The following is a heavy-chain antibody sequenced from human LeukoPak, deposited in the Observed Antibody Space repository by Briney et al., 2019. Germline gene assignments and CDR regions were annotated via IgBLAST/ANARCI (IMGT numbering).Heavy chain of an antibody. CDR3: ARGLKEGVALTFDY. CDR1: GGSFSGYY. J-gene: IGHJ4*02. Sequence: SETLSLTCAVYGGSFSGYYWSWIRQPPGKGLEWIGEINHSGSTNYNPSLKSRVTISVDTSKNQVSLKLSSVTAADTAVYYCARGLKEGVALTFDYWGQGTLVTVSS. CDR2: INHSGST. D-gene: IGHD3-3*01. V-gene: IGHV4-34*01.